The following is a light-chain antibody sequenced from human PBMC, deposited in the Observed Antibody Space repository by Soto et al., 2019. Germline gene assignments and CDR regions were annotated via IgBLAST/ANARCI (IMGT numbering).Light chain of an antibody. J-gene: IGLJ3*02. CDR2: LEGSGSY. CDR1: SGHSSYI. Sequence: RVLTQSSSASATLGSSVKLTCTLSSGHSSYIIAWHQQQPGKAPRYLMKLEGSGSYNKGSGVPDRFSGSSSGADRYLTISNLQFEDEADYYCETWDSNTWVFGGGTKLTVL. V-gene: IGLV4-60*02. CDR3: ETWDSNTWV.